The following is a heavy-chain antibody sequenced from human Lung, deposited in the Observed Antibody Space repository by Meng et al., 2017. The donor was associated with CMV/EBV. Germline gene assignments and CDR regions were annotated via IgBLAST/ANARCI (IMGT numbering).Heavy chain of an antibody. CDR2: VYYSGST. CDR3: VRLSVGYCGTRTCYMGLWFDP. V-gene: IGHV4-61*08. J-gene: IGHJ5*02. Sequence: LXXTVSAPSVTSRDYYRSWIRQPPGKGLEYIGYVYYSGSTNYNPSLKSRVTTSVDTSTNQFSLRLSSVSAANTAVYDCVRLSVGYCGTRTCYMGLWFDPXGQGXLVTVSS. CDR1: APSVTSRDYY. D-gene: IGHD2-21*01.